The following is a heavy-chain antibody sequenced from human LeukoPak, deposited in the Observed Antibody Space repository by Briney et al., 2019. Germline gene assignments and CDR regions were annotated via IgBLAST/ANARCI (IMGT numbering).Heavy chain of an antibody. V-gene: IGHV4-59*01. CDR1: GGPINSYY. CDR3: ARSDYGDFFDY. Sequence: PSEILSLTCTVSGGPINSYYWSWIRQPPGKGLEWVGYIYSSGSTIYNPSLESRVTISIDTSKNLFSLKLSSVTAADTAVYYCARSDYGDFFDYWGQGTLVTVSS. D-gene: IGHD4-17*01. J-gene: IGHJ4*02. CDR2: IYSSGST.